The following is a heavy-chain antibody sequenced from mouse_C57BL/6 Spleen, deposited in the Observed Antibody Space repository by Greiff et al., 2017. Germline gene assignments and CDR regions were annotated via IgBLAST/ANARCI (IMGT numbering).Heavy chain of an antibody. Sequence: QVQLQQPGTELVKPGASVKLSCKASGYTFTSYWMHWVKQRPGQGLEWIGNFNPSNGGTNYNEKFKSKATLTVDKSSSTAYLQLSRLTSEDSAVYYCARKRGLLPCAYGGQGTLVTVSA. CDR3: ARKRGLLPCAY. CDR1: GYTFTSYW. V-gene: IGHV1-53*01. J-gene: IGHJ3*01. CDR2: FNPSNGGT. D-gene: IGHD2-10*01.